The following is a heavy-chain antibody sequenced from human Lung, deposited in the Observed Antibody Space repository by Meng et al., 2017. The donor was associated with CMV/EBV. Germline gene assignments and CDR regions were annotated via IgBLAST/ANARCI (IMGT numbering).Heavy chain of an antibody. Sequence: GEXXKISCAASGFTFSAFDMHWVRQASGKGLEWVGRVRGKSNSYATAYGASVEGRFTISRDDSKNTAYLQMNSLKTEDTAVYYCSSTISGSYDYWGQGTLVTVSS. CDR1: GFTFSAFD. CDR3: SSTISGSYDY. CDR2: VRGKSNSYAT. V-gene: IGHV3-73*01. J-gene: IGHJ4*02. D-gene: IGHD1-26*01.